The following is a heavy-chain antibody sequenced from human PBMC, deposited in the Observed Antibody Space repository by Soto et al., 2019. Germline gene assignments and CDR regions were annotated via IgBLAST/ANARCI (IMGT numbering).Heavy chain of an antibody. D-gene: IGHD7-27*01. CDR1: GFTFSNYG. CDR3: ARPGAATIQYSYHGMDV. V-gene: IGHV3-33*01. J-gene: IGHJ6*02. Sequence: QVQLVESGGGVVQPGRSLRLSCAASGFTFSNYGMHWVRQAPGKGLEWVAVIWFDGNNQYYADSVKGRFTISRDNSKNTLYLQVNSLRAEDTAVYYCARPGAATIQYSYHGMDVWGQGTTVTVSS. CDR2: IWFDGNNQ.